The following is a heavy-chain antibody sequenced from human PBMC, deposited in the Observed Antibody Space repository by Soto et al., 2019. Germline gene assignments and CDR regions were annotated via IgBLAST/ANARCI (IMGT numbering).Heavy chain of an antibody. CDR3: TRQHCTGTTCYSSDY. Sequence: RASVKVSCKASGYTFTSSGISWVRQAPGQALEWMGWISVYSGDKYYVQKLRDRVKLTVDTPAGTAYMELRSLDSDDTGVYYCTRQHCTGTTCYSSDYWGQGTLVTVSS. D-gene: IGHD2-2*01. CDR1: GYTFTSSG. J-gene: IGHJ4*02. CDR2: ISVYSGDK. V-gene: IGHV1-18*04.